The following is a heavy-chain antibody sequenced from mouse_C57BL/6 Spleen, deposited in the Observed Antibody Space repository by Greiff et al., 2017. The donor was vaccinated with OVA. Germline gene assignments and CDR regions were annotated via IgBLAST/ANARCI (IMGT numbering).Heavy chain of an antibody. CDR2: FHPYNDDT. Sequence: QVHVKQSGAELVKPGASVKMSCKASGYTFTTYPIEWMKQNHGKSLEWIGNFHPYNDDTKYNEKFKGKATLTVEKSSSTVYLELSRLTSDDSAVYYCARPYYDHDGFAYWGQGTLVTVSA. D-gene: IGHD2-4*01. CDR3: ARPYYDHDGFAY. V-gene: IGHV1-47*01. J-gene: IGHJ3*01. CDR1: GYTFTTYP.